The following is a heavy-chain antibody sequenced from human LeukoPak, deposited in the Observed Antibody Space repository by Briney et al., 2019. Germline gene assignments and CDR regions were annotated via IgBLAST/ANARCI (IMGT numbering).Heavy chain of an antibody. J-gene: IGHJ4*02. CDR1: GFTFTDSV. CDR2: IVVGSGNT. D-gene: IGHD4-17*01. Sequence: SVKVSCKASGFTFTDSVMQWVRQARGQRLEWIGWIVVGSGNTNYAQKFQERVTITRDMSTSTAYMELSSLRSEDTAVYYCAKRGTVTTFGHCDYWGQGTLVTVSS. V-gene: IGHV1-58*02. CDR3: AKRGTVTTFGHCDY.